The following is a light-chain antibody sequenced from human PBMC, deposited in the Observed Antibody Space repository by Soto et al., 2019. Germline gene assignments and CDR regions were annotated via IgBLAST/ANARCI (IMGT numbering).Light chain of an antibody. CDR2: DAS. V-gene: IGKV3-11*01. Sequence: EVVLTQSPATLSLSPGERATLSCRASQSVSSYLAWYQQKHGQAPRLLIYDASNRATGIPARFSGSGSGTDLTLTIGRLDPEDFAVYYCQQRSNWPITFGQGTRLEIK. J-gene: IGKJ5*01. CDR1: QSVSSY. CDR3: QQRSNWPIT.